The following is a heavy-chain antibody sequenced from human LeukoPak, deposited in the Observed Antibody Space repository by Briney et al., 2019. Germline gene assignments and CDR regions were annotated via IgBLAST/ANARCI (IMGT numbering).Heavy chain of an antibody. J-gene: IGHJ4*02. D-gene: IGHD3-16*01. Sequence: GGSLRLSCAASGFTFSSYWMHWVRQAPGKGLVWVSRINTDGSSTSYADSVKGRFTISRDNAKNTLYLQMNGLRAEDTAVYYCATDMTATGGLGYWGQGTLVTVSS. CDR1: GFTFSSYW. CDR2: INTDGSST. CDR3: ATDMTATGGLGY. V-gene: IGHV3-74*01.